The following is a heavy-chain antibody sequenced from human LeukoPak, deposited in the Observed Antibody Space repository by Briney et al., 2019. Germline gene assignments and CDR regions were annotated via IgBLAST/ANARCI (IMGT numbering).Heavy chain of an antibody. D-gene: IGHD1-1*01. J-gene: IGHJ4*02. Sequence: SETLSLTCAVYGGSFSGYYWSWIRQPPGKGLEWIGEINHSGSTNYNPSLKSRVTISVDTSKNQFSLKLSSVTAADTAVYYCARHSTIGCFGYWGQGTLVAVSS. CDR3: ARHSTIGCFGY. CDR2: INHSGST. V-gene: IGHV4-34*01. CDR1: GGSFSGYY.